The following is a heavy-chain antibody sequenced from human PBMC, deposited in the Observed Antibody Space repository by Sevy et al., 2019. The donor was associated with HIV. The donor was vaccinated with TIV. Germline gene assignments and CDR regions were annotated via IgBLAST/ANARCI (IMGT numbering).Heavy chain of an antibody. CDR1: ESTFRSYT. V-gene: IGHV3-30-3*01. J-gene: IGHJ4*02. CDR2: LSHVGGGK. D-gene: IGHD5-12*01. CDR3: ARGGYDGWALDN. Sequence: GGSLRLSCAASESTFRSYTLHWVRQAPGKGLDWVSVLSHVGGGKYYAHSVKGRFTISRDNSKNTLDLQMNNLRDDDAAIYYCARGGYDGWALDNWGRGTLVTVSS.